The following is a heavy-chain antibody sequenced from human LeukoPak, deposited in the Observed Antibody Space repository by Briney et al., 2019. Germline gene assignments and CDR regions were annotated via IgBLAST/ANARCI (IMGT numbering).Heavy chain of an antibody. D-gene: IGHD6-13*01. CDR3: ARAYSSSFFDWFDP. CDR1: GGSISSHY. J-gene: IGHJ5*02. Sequence: SETLSLTCTVSGGSISSHYWSWIRQPPGKGLEWIGYIYYSGSTNYNPSLKSRVTISVDTSKNQFSLKLSSVTAADTDVYYCARAYSSSFFDWFDPWGQGTLVTVSS. V-gene: IGHV4-59*11. CDR2: IYYSGST.